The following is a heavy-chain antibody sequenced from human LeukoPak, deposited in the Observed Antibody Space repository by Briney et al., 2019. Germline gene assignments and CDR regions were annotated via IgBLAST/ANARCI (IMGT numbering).Heavy chain of an antibody. CDR3: ARDLRSDCGGDCLRAFDI. J-gene: IGHJ3*02. Sequence: GGSLRVSCAASGFIFSNYWMSWVRQAPGKGLEWVANIKQDGSEKFYVDSVKGRFTISRANARNSLYLQLNSLRVEDTAVYYCARDLRSDCGGDCLRAFDIWGQGTMVTVSS. D-gene: IGHD2-21*02. CDR1: GFIFSNYW. V-gene: IGHV3-7*01. CDR2: IKQDGSEK.